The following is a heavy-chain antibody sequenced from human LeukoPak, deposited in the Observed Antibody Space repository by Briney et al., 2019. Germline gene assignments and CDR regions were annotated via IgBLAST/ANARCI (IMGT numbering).Heavy chain of an antibody. D-gene: IGHD4-23*01. CDR1: GYTFTSYD. Sequence: ASVKVSCKASGYTFTSYDINWVRQATGQGLEWMGWMSPNSGNTGYAQKFQGRVTMTRDTSTSTAYMELSSLRSEDTAVYYCARDYGGNSGWFDPWGQGTLVTVSS. CDR3: ARDYGGNSGWFDP. J-gene: IGHJ5*02. V-gene: IGHV1-8*01. CDR2: MSPNSGNT.